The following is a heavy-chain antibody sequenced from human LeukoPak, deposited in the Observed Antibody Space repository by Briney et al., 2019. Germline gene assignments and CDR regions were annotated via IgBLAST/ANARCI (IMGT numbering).Heavy chain of an antibody. V-gene: IGHV4-59*01. CDR3: ARARLAAAPTDY. D-gene: IGHD6-13*01. Sequence: SETLSLTCTVSGGSISSYYWSWIRQPPGKGLEWIGYIYYSGSTNYNPSLKSRVTISVDTSKNQFSLKLSSVTAADTAVYYCARARLAAAPTDYWGQGTLVTVSS. J-gene: IGHJ4*02. CDR2: IYYSGST. CDR1: GGSISSYY.